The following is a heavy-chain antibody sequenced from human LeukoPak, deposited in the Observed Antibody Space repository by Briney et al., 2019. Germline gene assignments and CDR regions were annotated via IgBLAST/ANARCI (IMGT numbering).Heavy chain of an antibody. CDR1: GFTFSAYA. J-gene: IGHJ6*03. CDR2: ISSSDST. D-gene: IGHD3-10*01. CDR3: ARVRITMVRGVIPPDSYYYMDV. Sequence: GGSLRLSCAASGFTFSAYAMNWVRQAPGKGGEWVSYISSSDSTDYADSVKCRFTISRDNAKNSLYLQMNSLRAEDTAVYYCARVRITMVRGVIPPDSYYYMDVWGKGTTVTVSS. V-gene: IGHV3-48*01.